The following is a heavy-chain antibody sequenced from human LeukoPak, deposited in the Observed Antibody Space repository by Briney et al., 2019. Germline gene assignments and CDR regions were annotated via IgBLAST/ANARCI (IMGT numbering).Heavy chain of an antibody. Sequence: GASVTVSCKASGGTFNSYAISWVRQATGQGLEWMGWMNPNSGNTGYAQKFQGRVTITRNTSISTAYMELSSLRSEDTAVYYCARGAVNYYDSSGYAPSSDFDYWGQGTLVTVSS. V-gene: IGHV1-8*03. CDR3: ARGAVNYYDSSGYAPSSDFDY. CDR2: MNPNSGNT. CDR1: GGTFNSYA. J-gene: IGHJ4*02. D-gene: IGHD3-22*01.